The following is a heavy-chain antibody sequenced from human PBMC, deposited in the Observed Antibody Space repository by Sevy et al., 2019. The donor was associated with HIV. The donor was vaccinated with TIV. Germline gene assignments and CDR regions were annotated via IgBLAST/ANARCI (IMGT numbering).Heavy chain of an antibody. CDR3: ASAYYYDSSTSGYFDY. CDR2: IYHSGST. D-gene: IGHD3-22*01. V-gene: IGHV4-30-2*01. J-gene: IGHJ4*02. CDR1: GGSISSGGYS. Sequence: SENLSLTCAVSGGSISSGGYSWSWIRQPPGKGLEWIGYIYHSGSTYYNPSLKSRVTISVDRSKNQFSLKLSSVTAADTAVYYCASAYYYDSSTSGYFDYWGQGTLVTVSS.